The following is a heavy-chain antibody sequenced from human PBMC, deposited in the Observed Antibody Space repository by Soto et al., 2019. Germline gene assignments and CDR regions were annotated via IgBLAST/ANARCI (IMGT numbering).Heavy chain of an antibody. V-gene: IGHV4-59*08. CDR1: GGSISNYY. CDR3: ARHRYSYGVYYFDY. CDR2: IYYSGST. Sequence: SETLSLTCIVSGGSISNYYWSWIRQPPGKGLEWIGYIYYSGSTNYNPSLTSRVTISVDTSKNRFSLKLSSVTAADTAVYYCARHRYSYGVYYFDYWGQGTLVTVSS. J-gene: IGHJ4*02. D-gene: IGHD5-18*01.